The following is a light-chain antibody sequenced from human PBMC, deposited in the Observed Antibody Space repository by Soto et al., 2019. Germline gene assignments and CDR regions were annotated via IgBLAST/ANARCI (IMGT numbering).Light chain of an antibody. J-gene: IGKJ1*01. Sequence: AIQMTQSPSSLSASVGDRVTITCRASQDINDDLGWYQQKPGKAPKLLIYAATSLHSGVPSRFSGSGSGTDFTLTISSLQAEDFATYYCLQDNNYPWTFGQGTKVEIK. V-gene: IGKV1-6*02. CDR3: LQDNNYPWT. CDR2: AAT. CDR1: QDINDD.